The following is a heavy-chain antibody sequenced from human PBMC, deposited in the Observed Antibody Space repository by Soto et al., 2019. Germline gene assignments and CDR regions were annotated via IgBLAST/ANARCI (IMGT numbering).Heavy chain of an antibody. Sequence: QVQLVQSGAEVKKPGSSVKVSCKASGGTFSSYAISWVRQAPGQGLEWMGGSIPIFGTANYAQKFQGRVTITADESTSTAYMELSSLRSEDTAVYYCATGDGIVVVVAWEYWGQGSLVIVSS. CDR3: ATGDGIVVVVAWEY. J-gene: IGHJ4*02. CDR2: SIPIFGTA. CDR1: GGTFSSYA. V-gene: IGHV1-69*01. D-gene: IGHD2-15*01.